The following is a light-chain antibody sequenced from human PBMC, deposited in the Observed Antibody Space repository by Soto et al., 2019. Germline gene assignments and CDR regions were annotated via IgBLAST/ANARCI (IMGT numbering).Light chain of an antibody. CDR1: QHVTTTY. Sequence: IVLTQSPATLSLSPGERATLSCTASQHVTTTYIAWYQQKFGQAPRLLIYGASTRATGTPDRFTGGGFGTDFTVTISRVEPEDVEVYYCQQYDSSFTFGGGTKVEMK. V-gene: IGKV3-20*01. CDR2: GAS. CDR3: QQYDSSFT. J-gene: IGKJ4*01.